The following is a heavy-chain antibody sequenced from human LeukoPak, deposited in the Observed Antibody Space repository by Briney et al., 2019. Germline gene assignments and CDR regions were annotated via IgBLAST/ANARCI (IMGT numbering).Heavy chain of an antibody. CDR3: AKSTSDPNCSSTSCPPWFDP. Sequence: GGSLRLSCAASGVSFSDNYMSWIRQAPGKGLEWVSYISSSGGTTYYTDSVKGRFTISRDNAKNSLYLQMNSLTAEDTAVYYCAKSTSDPNCSSTSCPPWFDPWGQGTLVTVSS. CDR1: GVSFSDNY. D-gene: IGHD2-2*01. J-gene: IGHJ5*02. CDR2: ISSSGGTT. V-gene: IGHV3-11*04.